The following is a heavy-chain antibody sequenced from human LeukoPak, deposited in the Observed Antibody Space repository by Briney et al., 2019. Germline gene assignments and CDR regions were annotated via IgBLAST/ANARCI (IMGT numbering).Heavy chain of an antibody. V-gene: IGHV3-30*04. CDR3: ARTRLTTQAYYYGMDV. CDR2: ISYDGSNK. CDR1: GFTFSSYA. Sequence: GGSLRLSCAASGFTFSSYAMHWVRQAPGKGLEWVAVISYDGSNKYYADSVKGRFTISRDNSKNTLYLQMNSLRAEDTAVCYCARTRLTTQAYYYGMDVWGKGTTVTVSS. J-gene: IGHJ6*04. D-gene: IGHD4-11*01.